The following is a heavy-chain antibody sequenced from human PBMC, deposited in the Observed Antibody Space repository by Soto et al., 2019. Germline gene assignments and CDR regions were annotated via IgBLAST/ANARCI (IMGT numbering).Heavy chain of an antibody. V-gene: IGHV4-4*07. J-gene: IGHJ5*02. CDR1: GGSISSYY. D-gene: IGHD3-22*01. CDR3: ARAHARTDDSSGYYGLYNWFDP. CDR2: IYTSGST. Sequence: KPSETLSLTCTVSGGSISSYYWSWIRQPAGKGLEWIGRIYTSGSTNYNPSLKSRVTMSVDTSKNQFSLKLSSVTAADTAVYYCARAHARTDDSSGYYGLYNWFDPWGQGTLVTVSS.